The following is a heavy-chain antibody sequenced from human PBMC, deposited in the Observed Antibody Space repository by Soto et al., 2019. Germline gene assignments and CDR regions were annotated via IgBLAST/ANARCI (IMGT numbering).Heavy chain of an antibody. V-gene: IGHV3-30*18. CDR2: ISYDGSNK. CDR1: GFTFSGYG. CDR3: AKGGRGGNYYDY. Sequence: GGSLRLSCAASGFTFSGYGMHWVRQAPGKGLEWVAVISYDGSNKYYADSVKGRFTISRDNSKNTLYLQMNSLRAEDTAVYYCAKGGRGGNYYDYWGQGTLVTVSS. D-gene: IGHD2-15*01. J-gene: IGHJ4*02.